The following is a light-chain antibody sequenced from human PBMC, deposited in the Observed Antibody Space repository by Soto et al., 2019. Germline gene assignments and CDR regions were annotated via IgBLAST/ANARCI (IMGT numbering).Light chain of an antibody. Sequence: DIQMPQSPSSLSASVVDRVTITCRASQIISSYLNWYQQKPGKAPKLLIYAASSLQSGVPSRFSGRGSGTDFTLKISRVEAEDVGVYYCRQSVQLPSTCGQGTRLEIK. CDR2: AAS. V-gene: IGKV1-39*01. CDR1: QIISSY. CDR3: RQSVQLPST. J-gene: IGKJ5*01.